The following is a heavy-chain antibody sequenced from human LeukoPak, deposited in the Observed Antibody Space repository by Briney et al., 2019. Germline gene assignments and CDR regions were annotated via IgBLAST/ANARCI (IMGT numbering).Heavy chain of an antibody. Sequence: ASVKVSCKASGYTFTSYGISWVRQAPGQGLEWMGWISAYNGNTKYAQNLQGRVSMTTDTSTSTAYMELRSLRSDDTAVYYCARGPYCSGGSCYSQYFDYWGQGTLVTVSS. D-gene: IGHD2-15*01. J-gene: IGHJ4*02. CDR3: ARGPYCSGGSCYSQYFDY. CDR1: GYTFTSYG. CDR2: ISAYNGNT. V-gene: IGHV1-18*01.